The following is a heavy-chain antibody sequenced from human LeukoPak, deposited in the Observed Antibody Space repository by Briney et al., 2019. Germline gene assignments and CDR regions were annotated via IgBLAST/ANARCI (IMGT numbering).Heavy chain of an antibody. V-gene: IGHV4-59*08. D-gene: IGHD3-22*01. CDR1: GGSISGYY. CDR2: IYYSGST. CDR3: ARYYYDSSGFDY. J-gene: IGHJ4*02. Sequence: SETLSLTCTVSGGSISGYYWSWIRQPPGKGLEWIGYIYYSGSTNYNPSLKSRVTISVDTSKNQFSLKLSSVTAADTAVYYCARYYYDSSGFDYWGQGTLVTVSS.